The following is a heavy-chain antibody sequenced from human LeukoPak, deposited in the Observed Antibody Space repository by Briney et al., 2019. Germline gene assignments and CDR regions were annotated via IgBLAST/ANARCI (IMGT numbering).Heavy chain of an antibody. J-gene: IGHJ6*02. CDR1: GFTFSSYG. CDR3: ARLQGSDPHYYNGMDV. Sequence: PGGSLRLSCAASGFTFSSYGMSWVRQAPGKGLEWVSAISGSGDHTYYADSVKGRFTISRDNSKNTLYMQMNSLRAEDTALYYCARLQGSDPHYYNGMDVWGQGTTVTVSS. CDR2: ISGSGDHT. V-gene: IGHV3-23*01. D-gene: IGHD3-10*01.